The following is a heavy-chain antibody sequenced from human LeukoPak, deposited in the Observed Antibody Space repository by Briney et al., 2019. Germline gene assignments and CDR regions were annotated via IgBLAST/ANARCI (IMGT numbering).Heavy chain of an antibody. Sequence: PSETLSLTCTVSGGSISSYYWSWIRQPPGKGLEWIGYIYYSGSTNYNPSLKSRVTISVDTSKNQFSLKLSSVTAADTAVYYCARAGLRETDAFDIWGQGTMVTVSS. D-gene: IGHD3-10*01. V-gene: IGHV4-59*01. CDR1: GGSISSYY. J-gene: IGHJ3*02. CDR3: ARAGLRETDAFDI. CDR2: IYYSGST.